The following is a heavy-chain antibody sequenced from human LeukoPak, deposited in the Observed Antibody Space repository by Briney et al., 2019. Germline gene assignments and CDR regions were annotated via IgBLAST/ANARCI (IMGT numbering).Heavy chain of an antibody. Sequence: GGSLRLSCAASGFTFNTFNMNWVRQAPGKGLEWVSSITSGGDYIYYADSVKGRFTTSRDNAKNSLSLQLNSLRVEDTAVYYSARGHYDVLAASYKWTPDYWGQGTLVTVSS. J-gene: IGHJ4*02. V-gene: IGHV3-21*01. CDR1: GFTFNTFN. CDR3: ARGHYDVLAASYKWTPDY. CDR2: ITSGGDYI. D-gene: IGHD3-9*01.